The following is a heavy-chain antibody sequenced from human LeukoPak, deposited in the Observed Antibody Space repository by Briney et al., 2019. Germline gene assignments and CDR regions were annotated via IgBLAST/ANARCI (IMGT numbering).Heavy chain of an antibody. CDR2: IKSKTDGGTT. D-gene: IGHD6-13*01. CDR1: GFSLSSYS. Sequence: GGSLRLSCVASGFSLSSYSMNWVRQAPGKGLEWVGRIKSKTDGGTTDYAAPVKGRFTISRDDSKNTLYLQMNSLKTEDTAIYYCTTDLGYSSSDFDYWGQGTLVTVSS. J-gene: IGHJ4*02. CDR3: TTDLGYSSSDFDY. V-gene: IGHV3-15*07.